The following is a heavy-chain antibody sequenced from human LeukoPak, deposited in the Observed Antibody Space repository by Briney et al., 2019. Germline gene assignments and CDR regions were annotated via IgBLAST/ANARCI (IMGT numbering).Heavy chain of an antibody. CDR1: GFTFSGSA. Sequence: PGGSLRLSSAASGFTFSGSAMHWVRQASGKGLEWVGRIRSKANSYATAYAASVKGRFTISRDESKNTAYLQMNSLKTEDTAVYYCTRHETYYDFWSGDEGMDVWGQGTTVTVSS. CDR2: IRSKANSYAT. D-gene: IGHD3-3*01. CDR3: TRHETYYDFWSGDEGMDV. V-gene: IGHV3-73*01. J-gene: IGHJ6*02.